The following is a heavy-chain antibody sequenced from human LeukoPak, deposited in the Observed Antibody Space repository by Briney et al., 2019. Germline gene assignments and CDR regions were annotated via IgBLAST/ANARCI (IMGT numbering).Heavy chain of an antibody. V-gene: IGHV5-51*01. CDR2: IYPGDSDT. J-gene: IGHJ3*02. D-gene: IGHD3-10*01. Sequence: PGESLKISCKGSGYSFTSYWIGWVRQMPGKGLEWMGIIYPGDSDTRYSPSFQGQVTISADKSINNAYLQWSSLKASDSAMYYCARGMVRGTLGRAFDIWGQGTMVTASS. CDR1: GYSFTSYW. CDR3: ARGMVRGTLGRAFDI.